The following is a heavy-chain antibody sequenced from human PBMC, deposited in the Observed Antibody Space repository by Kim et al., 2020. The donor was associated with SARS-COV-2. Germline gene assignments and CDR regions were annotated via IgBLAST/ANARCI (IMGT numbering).Heavy chain of an antibody. V-gene: IGHV5-10-1*01. J-gene: IGHJ4*02. CDR1: GYSFTSYW. CDR2: IDPSDYYT. Sequence: GESLKISCKGSGYSFTSYWISWVRQMPVKGLEGMGRIDPSDYYTNYSPSFQGHVTISADKSISTAYLQWSSLKASDTAMYYCARQSGVDDYGDYAGYWGQGTLVTVSS. CDR3: ARQSGVDDYGDYAGY. D-gene: IGHD4-17*01.